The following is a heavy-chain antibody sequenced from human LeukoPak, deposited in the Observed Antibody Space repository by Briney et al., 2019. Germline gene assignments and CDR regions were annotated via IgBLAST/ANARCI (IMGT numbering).Heavy chain of an antibody. V-gene: IGHV3-23*01. CDR2: ISGSGGST. J-gene: IGHJ4*02. D-gene: IGHD6-19*01. CDR1: GFTFSGYA. Sequence: PGGSLRLSCAASGFTFSGYAMSWVRQAPGKGLEWVSAISGSGGSTYYADSVKGRFTISRDNSKNTLYLQMNSLRAEDTAVYYCARDSSGWYPPLYFDYWGQGTLVTVSS. CDR3: ARDSSGWYPPLYFDY.